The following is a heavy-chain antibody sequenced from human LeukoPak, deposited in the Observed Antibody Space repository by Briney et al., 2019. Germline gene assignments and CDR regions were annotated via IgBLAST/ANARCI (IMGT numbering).Heavy chain of an antibody. D-gene: IGHD5-18*01. CDR1: GFTLSSYG. J-gene: IGHJ4*02. Sequence: GGSLRLSCAASGFTLSSYGMHWVRQPQGEGLEWVAVTSHDGSKKYSAESVKGRFTISRDNSKNTLYLQMNSLRAEDTAVYYCARANGQLWTTPDYWGQGTLVTISS. V-gene: IGHV3-30*03. CDR3: ARANGQLWTTPDY. CDR2: TSHDGSKK.